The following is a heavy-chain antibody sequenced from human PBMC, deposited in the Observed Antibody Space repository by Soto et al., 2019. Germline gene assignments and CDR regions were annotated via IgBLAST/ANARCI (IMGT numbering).Heavy chain of an antibody. CDR3: ARDLRTSPLPEGYTAGSNGPGYYYGMDV. Sequence: QVQLVQSGAEVKKPGASVKVSCKASGYTFTSYAMHWVRQAPGQRLEWMGWINAGNGNTKYSQKFQGRVTITRDTSASTAYMELSSLRSEDTAVYYCARDLRTSPLPEGYTAGSNGPGYYYGMDVWGQGTTVTVSS. CDR2: INAGNGNT. D-gene: IGHD3-16*02. V-gene: IGHV1-3*01. CDR1: GYTFTSYA. J-gene: IGHJ6*02.